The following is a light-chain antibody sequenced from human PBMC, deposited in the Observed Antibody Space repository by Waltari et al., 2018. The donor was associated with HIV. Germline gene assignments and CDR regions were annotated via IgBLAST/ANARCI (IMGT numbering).Light chain of an antibody. CDR3: SSYTSSSTLYV. V-gene: IGLV2-14*01. J-gene: IGLJ1*01. Sequence: QSALTQPASVSGSPGQSITISCTGTSSDVGGYNYVSCYQQHPGKAPKLMISEVSKRPSGVTNRFSGSKSGNTASLTISGLQVEDEADYYCSSYTSSSTLYVFGTGTKVTVL. CDR2: EVS. CDR1: SSDVGGYNY.